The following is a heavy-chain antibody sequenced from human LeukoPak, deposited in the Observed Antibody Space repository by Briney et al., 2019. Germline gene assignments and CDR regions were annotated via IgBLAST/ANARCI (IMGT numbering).Heavy chain of an antibody. CDR3: ARGTTDILTGYYYYAMDV. V-gene: IGHV3-53*01. J-gene: IGHJ6*02. CDR1: GFTVSSNY. Sequence: GGSLRLSCAASGFTVSSNYMSWVRQAPGKGLEWVSVIYSGGSTYYADSVKGRFTISRDNSKNTVYLQMNSLGAEDTAVYHCARGTTDILTGYYYYAMDVWGQGTTVTVSS. CDR2: IYSGGST. D-gene: IGHD3-9*01.